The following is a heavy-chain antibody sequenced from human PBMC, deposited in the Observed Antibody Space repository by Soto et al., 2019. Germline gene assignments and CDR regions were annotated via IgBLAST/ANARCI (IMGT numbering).Heavy chain of an antibody. CDR3: ARDREWRGPFDY. D-gene: IGHD3-3*01. V-gene: IGHV1-3*01. CDR2: INAGNGNT. J-gene: IGHJ4*02. CDR1: GYTFTSYA. Sequence: EASVKVSCKASGYTFTSYAMHWVRQAPGQRLEWMGWINAGNGNTKYSQKFQGRVTITRDTSASTAYMELSSLRSEDTAVYYCARDREWRGPFDYWGQGTLVTVSS.